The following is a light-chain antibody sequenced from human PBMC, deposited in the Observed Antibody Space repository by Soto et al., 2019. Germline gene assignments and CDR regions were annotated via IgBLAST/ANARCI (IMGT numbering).Light chain of an antibody. J-gene: IGKJ3*01. CDR3: HQFNPGPPRFT. CDR1: QSVTTK. CDR2: NAS. Sequence: EIVMTQSPAILSLSPGETATLSCRASQSVTTKLAWYQQRPGQTPRLLIYNASTRATAVPARFSGGGFVTDFPLTISSLQSDDFGVYYCHQFNPGPPRFTFGPGTKVDIK. V-gene: IGKV3-15*01.